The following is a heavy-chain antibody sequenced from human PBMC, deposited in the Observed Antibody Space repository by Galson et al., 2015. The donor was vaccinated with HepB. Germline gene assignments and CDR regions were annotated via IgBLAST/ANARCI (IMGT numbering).Heavy chain of an antibody. CDR3: AKDREGSGVLTLDY. J-gene: IGHJ4*02. D-gene: IGHD3-3*01. CDR2: ISYDGSNK. Sequence: SQRLSCAASGFTFSSYGMHWVRQAPGKGLEWVAVISYDGSNKYYADSVKGRFTISRDNSKNTLYLQMNSLRAEDTAVYYCAKDREGSGVLTLDYWGQGTLVTVSS. V-gene: IGHV3-30*18. CDR1: GFTFSSYG.